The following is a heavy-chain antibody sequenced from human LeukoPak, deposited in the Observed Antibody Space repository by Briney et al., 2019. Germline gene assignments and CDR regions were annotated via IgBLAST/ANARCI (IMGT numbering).Heavy chain of an antibody. Sequence: PGGSLRLSCAASGFTFSDYYMSWIRQAPGKGLEWVSYISGSGSTMYYADSVKGRFTISRDNAKNSLYLQVNSLRAEDTAVYFCARDRLVGHDASDIWGQGKTVTVSS. CDR3: ARDRLVGHDASDI. V-gene: IGHV3-11*01. J-gene: IGHJ3*02. CDR1: GFTFSDYY. CDR2: ISGSGSTM. D-gene: IGHD2-15*01.